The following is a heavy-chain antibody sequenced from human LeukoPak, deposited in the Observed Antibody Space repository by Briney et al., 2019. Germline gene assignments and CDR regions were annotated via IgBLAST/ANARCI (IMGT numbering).Heavy chain of an antibody. CDR3: ARQLDYYDKRDY. CDR2: IDPSDSYS. V-gene: IGHV5-10-1*01. J-gene: IGHJ4*02. Sequence: GASLMISCKGSGHIFTNYGISWVRQLPGKGLEWMGRIDPSDSYSNYGPSFQGHVTISADRSISTAYLQWRSLKASDTAMYYCARQLDYYDKRDYWGQGTLVTVAS. CDR1: GHIFTNYG. D-gene: IGHD3-22*01.